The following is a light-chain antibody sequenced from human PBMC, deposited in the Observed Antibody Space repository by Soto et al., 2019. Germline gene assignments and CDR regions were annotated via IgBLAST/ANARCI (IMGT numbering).Light chain of an antibody. V-gene: IGKV1-5*03. J-gene: IGKJ1*01. Sequence: DIQMTQSPSTLSASVGDRVTITCRASQSISSWLAWYQQKPGTAPKLLIYKASTLQSGVPSRFSGSGSGTEFTLTISSLQPDDSATYYCQQYRDNWTFGQGTRWIS. CDR3: QQYRDNWT. CDR1: QSISSW. CDR2: KAS.